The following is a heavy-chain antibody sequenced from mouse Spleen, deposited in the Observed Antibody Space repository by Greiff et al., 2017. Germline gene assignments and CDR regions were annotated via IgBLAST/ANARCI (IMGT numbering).Heavy chain of an antibody. J-gene: IGHJ1*01. CDR3: ARDELRYWYFDV. CDR1: GYAFSSYW. D-gene: IGHD1-3*01. CDR2: IYPGDGDT. V-gene: IGHV1-80*01. Sequence: QVQLKESGAELVKPGASVKISCKASGYAFSSYWMNWVKQRPGKGLEWIGQIYPGDGDTNYNGKFKGKATLTADKSSSTAYMQLSSLTSEDSAVYFCARDELRYWYFDVWGAGTTVTVSS.